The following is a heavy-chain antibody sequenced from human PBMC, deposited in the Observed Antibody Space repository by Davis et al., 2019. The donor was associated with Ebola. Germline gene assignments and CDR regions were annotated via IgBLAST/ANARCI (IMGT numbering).Heavy chain of an antibody. Sequence: GGSLRLSCAVSGFTFSNAWMNWVRQAPGKGPEWVSCISSGGNTIYYADSVKGRFTISRDNAKNTLYLQMNSLRAEDTAVYSCARDRFSDYYGMDVWGQGTTVTVSS. CDR1: GFTFSNAW. V-gene: IGHV3-48*04. J-gene: IGHJ6*02. CDR3: ARDRFSDYYGMDV. D-gene: IGHD1-26*01. CDR2: ISSGGNTI.